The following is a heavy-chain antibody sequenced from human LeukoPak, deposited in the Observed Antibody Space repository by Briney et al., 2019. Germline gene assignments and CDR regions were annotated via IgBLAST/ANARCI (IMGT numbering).Heavy chain of an antibody. CDR2: INHSGST. D-gene: IGHD4-17*01. Sequence: SETLSHTCAVYGGSFSGYYWSWIRQPPGKGLEWIGEINHSGSTNYNPSLKSRVTISVDTSKNQFSLKLSSVTAADTAVYYCARDWPYDYGDYYYGMDVWGQGTTVTVSS. CDR3: ARDWPYDYGDYYYGMDV. J-gene: IGHJ6*02. V-gene: IGHV4-34*01. CDR1: GGSFSGYY.